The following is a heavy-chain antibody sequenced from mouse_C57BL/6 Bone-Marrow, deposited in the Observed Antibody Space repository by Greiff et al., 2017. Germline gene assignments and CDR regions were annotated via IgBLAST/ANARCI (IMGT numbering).Heavy chain of an antibody. CDR3: ARRGRRGYFDV. CDR2: ISSGGSYT. D-gene: IGHD1-1*01. J-gene: IGHJ1*03. CDR1: GFTFSSYG. Sequence: EVKLEESGGDLVKPGGSLKLSCAASGFTFSSYGMSWVRQTPDKRLEWVATISSGGSYTYYPDSVKGRFTISRDNAKNTLYLQMSSLKSEDTAMYYGARRGRRGYFDVWGTGTTVTVSS. V-gene: IGHV5-6*02.